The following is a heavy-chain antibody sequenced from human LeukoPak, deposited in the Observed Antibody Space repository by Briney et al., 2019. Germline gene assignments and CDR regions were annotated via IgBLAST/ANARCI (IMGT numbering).Heavy chain of an antibody. CDR3: AKDEGHIVVVTAAW. Sequence: PGGSLRLSCGASGFTFSNYWMTWVRQAPGKVLEWVANIKEDESEENYADSVKGRFTISRDNAKNSLYLQMNSLRAEDTAVYDCAKDEGHIVVVTAAWWGQGTLVTVSS. D-gene: IGHD2-21*02. J-gene: IGHJ4*02. CDR1: GFTFSNYW. CDR2: IKEDESEE. V-gene: IGHV3-7*03.